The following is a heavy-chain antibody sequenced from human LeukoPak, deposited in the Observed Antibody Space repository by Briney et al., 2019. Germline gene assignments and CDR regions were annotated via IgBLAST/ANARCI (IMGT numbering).Heavy chain of an antibody. J-gene: IGHJ4*02. CDR1: GFIFTGYF. CDR2: IKHDGSEK. Sequence: GGSLRLSCAASGFIFTGYFMSWVRQAPGEGLEWVASIKHDGSEKYYVDSVRGRFTISRDNTKSLLYLQMSSLRAEDTAVYYCATDRGWRTSGYYLYYFEYWGQGTLVTFSS. D-gene: IGHD3-3*01. CDR3: ATDRGWRTSGYYLYYFEY. V-gene: IGHV3-7*01.